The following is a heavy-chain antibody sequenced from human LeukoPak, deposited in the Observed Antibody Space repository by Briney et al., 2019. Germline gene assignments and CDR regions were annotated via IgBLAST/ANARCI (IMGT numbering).Heavy chain of an antibody. D-gene: IGHD3-10*01. J-gene: IGHJ4*01. CDR2: INPNSGGT. CDR3: ARVSTQDPIYYGAGRYDY. CDR1: GYTFTGYY. V-gene: IGHV1-2*02. Sequence: ASVKVSCKASGYTFTGYYMHWVRQAPGQGLEWMGWINPNSGGTNYAQKFQGRVTMTRDTSISTAYMELSSLRSEDTAVYFCARVSTQDPIYYGAGRYDYWGQGTLVTVSS.